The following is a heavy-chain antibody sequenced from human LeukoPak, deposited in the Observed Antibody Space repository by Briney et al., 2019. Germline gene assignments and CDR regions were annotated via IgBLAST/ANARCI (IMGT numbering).Heavy chain of an antibody. CDR1: GFIFNKYA. J-gene: IGHJ4*02. CDR2: VSDSGDST. CDR3: VKVWSPYYFDS. D-gene: IGHD3-10*01. V-gene: IGHV3-23*01. Sequence: PGGSLKLSCAASGFIFNKYAMTWVRQAPGKGLEWVSVVSDSGDSTSYTDSVKGRFTITRDNSKNNLYLQMNSLRVEDTALYYCVKVWSPYYFDSWGQGILVTVSS.